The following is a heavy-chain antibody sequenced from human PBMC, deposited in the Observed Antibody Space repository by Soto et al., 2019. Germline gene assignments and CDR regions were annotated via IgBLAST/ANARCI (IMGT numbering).Heavy chain of an antibody. CDR2: IKSKTDGGTT. Sequence: LRLSCAASGFTFSNAWMSWVRQAPGKGLEWVGRIKSKTDGGTTDYAAPVKGRFTISRDDSKNTLYLQMNSLKTEDTAVYYCTAMIVVEDTYHYYYGMDVWGQGTTVTVSS. V-gene: IGHV3-15*01. D-gene: IGHD3-22*01. CDR3: TAMIVVEDTYHYYYGMDV. J-gene: IGHJ6*02. CDR1: GFTFSNAW.